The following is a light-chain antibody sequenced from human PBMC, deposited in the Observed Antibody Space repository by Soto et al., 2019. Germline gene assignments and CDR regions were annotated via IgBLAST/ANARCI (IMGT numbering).Light chain of an antibody. V-gene: IGLV2-14*01. CDR1: SSDIGVYNY. Sequence: QSALTQPASVSGSPGQSITISCTGTSSDIGVYNYVSWYQQHPGKAPKLMIYEVSNRPSGVPDRFSGSKSGTSASLAITGLQAEDEADYYCQSYDSSLSGSVFGGGTKLTVL. CDR3: QSYDSSLSGSV. CDR2: EVS. J-gene: IGLJ2*01.